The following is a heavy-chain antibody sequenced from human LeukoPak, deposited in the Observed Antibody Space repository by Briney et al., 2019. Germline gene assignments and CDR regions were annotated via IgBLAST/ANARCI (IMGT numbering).Heavy chain of an antibody. J-gene: IGHJ6*03. CDR2: ISISGTTI. Sequence: PGGSLRLSCAASGFTFSDYEMNWVRQAPGKGLEWLSHISISGTTIHYADSVKGRFTISRDNAKNSVYLQMTSLRAEDTALYYCAKDATAVPGTAYMDVWGKGTTVTISS. CDR3: AKDATAVPGTAYMDV. V-gene: IGHV3-48*03. CDR1: GFTFSDYE. D-gene: IGHD6-13*01.